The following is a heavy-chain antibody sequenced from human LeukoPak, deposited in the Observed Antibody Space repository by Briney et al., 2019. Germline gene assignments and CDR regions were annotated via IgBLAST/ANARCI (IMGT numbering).Heavy chain of an antibody. CDR3: ACSGGSFDHPLFDY. Sequence: GASVKVSCKASGYTFTGYYMHWVRQAPGQGLEWMGWINPNSGGTNYAQKFQGRVTMTRDTSISTAYMELSRLRSEDTAVYYCACSGGSFDHPLFDYWGQGTLVTVSS. CDR1: GYTFTGYY. J-gene: IGHJ4*02. CDR2: INPNSGGT. D-gene: IGHD2-15*01. V-gene: IGHV1-2*02.